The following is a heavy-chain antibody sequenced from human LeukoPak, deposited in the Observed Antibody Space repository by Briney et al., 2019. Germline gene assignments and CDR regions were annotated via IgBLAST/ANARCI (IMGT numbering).Heavy chain of an antibody. CDR1: GGSFGGYY. CDR2: INHSGST. CDR3: ARGRYSYGYYFDY. V-gene: IGHV4-34*01. Sequence: SETLSLTCAVYGGSFGGYYWSWIRQPPGKGLEWIGEINHSGSTNYNPSLKSRVTISVDTSKNQFSLKLSSVTAADTAVYYCARGRYSYGYYFDYWGQGTLVTVSS. D-gene: IGHD5-18*01. J-gene: IGHJ4*02.